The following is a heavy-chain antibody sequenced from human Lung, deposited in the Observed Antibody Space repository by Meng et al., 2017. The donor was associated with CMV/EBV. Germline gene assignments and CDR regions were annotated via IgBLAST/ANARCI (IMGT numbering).Heavy chain of an antibody. CDR1: GFTFSSYS. CDR3: ARDGSFWSGYYAPVAFDI. CDR2: ISSSSSYI. J-gene: IGHJ3*02. V-gene: IGHV3-21*01. Sequence: ETLSLXCAASGFTFSSYSMNWVRQAPGKGLEWVSSISSSSSYIYYADSVKGRFTISRDNAKNSLYLQMNSLRAEDTAVYYCARDGSFWSGYYAPVAFDIWXQGTXVTVSS. D-gene: IGHD3-3*01.